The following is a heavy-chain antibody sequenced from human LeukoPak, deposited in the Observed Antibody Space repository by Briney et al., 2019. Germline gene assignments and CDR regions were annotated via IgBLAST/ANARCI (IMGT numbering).Heavy chain of an antibody. V-gene: IGHV4-59*01. J-gene: IGHJ5*02. D-gene: IGHD3-10*01. CDR1: GGSISSYY. Sequence: SETLSLTCTVSGGSISSYYWSWIRQPPGKGLEWIGYIYYSGSTNYNPSLKSRVTISVDMSKNQFSLKLSSVTAADTAVYYCARGSGSMVRGVNFDPRGQGTLVTVSS. CDR3: ARGSGSMVRGVNFDP. CDR2: IYYSGST.